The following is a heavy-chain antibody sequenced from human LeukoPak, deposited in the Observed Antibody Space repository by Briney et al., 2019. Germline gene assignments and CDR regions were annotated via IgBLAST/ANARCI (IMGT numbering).Heavy chain of an antibody. CDR2: IYPGESDT. Sequence: KGGESLKISCKGSGYSFTRYWIGWVRQMPGKGLEWMGIIYPGESDTRYSPSFQGQVTISADKSISTAYLQWSSLKASDTAMYYCARRVGRPGTTDFDYWGQGTLVTVSS. J-gene: IGHJ4*02. CDR1: GYSFTRYW. CDR3: ARRVGRPGTTDFDY. V-gene: IGHV5-51*01. D-gene: IGHD1-14*01.